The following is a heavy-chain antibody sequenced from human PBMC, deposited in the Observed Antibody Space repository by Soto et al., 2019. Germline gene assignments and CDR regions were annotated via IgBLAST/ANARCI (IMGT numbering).Heavy chain of an antibody. J-gene: IGHJ5*02. CDR2: FYTSGNT. CDR3: ASDSTGWFDP. V-gene: IGHV4-4*07. CDR1: GGSVISYY. Sequence: SETLSLTCTVSGGSVISYYWSWSRQPAGKGLEWIGRFYTSGNTNYNPSLKSRVTMSLDTSKNQFSLKLSSVTAADTAVYFCASDSTGWFDPWGQGTLVTVSS. D-gene: IGHD7-27*01.